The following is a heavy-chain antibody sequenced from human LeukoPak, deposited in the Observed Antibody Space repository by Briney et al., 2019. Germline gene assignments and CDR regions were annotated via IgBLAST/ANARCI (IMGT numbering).Heavy chain of an antibody. CDR1: GFTFSAYA. V-gene: IGHV3-23*01. D-gene: IGHD3-10*01. J-gene: IGHJ5*02. Sequence: GGSLRLSCPASGFTFSAYAMSWVRQAPGKGLEWVSTISGGAGSTDYADSVRGRFTISRDNFKNTLYLQMNSLRAEDTAVYHCAKGGGLLWLGESPHWFDPWGQGTLVTVSS. CDR3: AKGGGLLWLGESPHWFDP. CDR2: ISGGAGST.